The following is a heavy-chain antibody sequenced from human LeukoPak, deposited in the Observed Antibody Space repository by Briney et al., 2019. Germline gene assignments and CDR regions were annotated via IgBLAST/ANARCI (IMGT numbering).Heavy chain of an antibody. CDR1: GFTFSSYS. Sequence: KPGGSLRLSCAASGFTFSSYSMNWVRQAPGKGLEWVSSISSSSSYIYYADSVKGRFTISRDNAKNSLYLQMNSLRAEDTAVYYCATKPGRLRRRVHWGQGTLVTVSS. J-gene: IGHJ4*02. CDR2: ISSSSSYI. CDR3: ATKPGRLRRRVH. V-gene: IGHV3-21*01. D-gene: IGHD4-17*01.